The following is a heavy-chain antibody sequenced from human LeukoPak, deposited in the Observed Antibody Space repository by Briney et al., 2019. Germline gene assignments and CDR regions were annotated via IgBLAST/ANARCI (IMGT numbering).Heavy chain of an antibody. CDR2: ISVNGGGT. CDR3: ARDKYSSSSYYFDY. J-gene: IGHJ4*02. D-gene: IGHD6-6*01. Sequence: GGSLRLSCAPSGFTFRSYGMRWGRHTPGKRLERVSAISVNGGGTFYADSVKGRFTISRDNSKSTLYLQMNSLRAEDTAVYYCARDKYSSSSYYFDYWGQGTLVTVSS. CDR1: GFTFRSYG. V-gene: IGHV3-23*01.